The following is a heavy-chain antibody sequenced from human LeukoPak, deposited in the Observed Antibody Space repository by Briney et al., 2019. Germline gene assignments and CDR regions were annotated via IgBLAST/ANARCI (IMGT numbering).Heavy chain of an antibody. V-gene: IGHV3-11*04. Sequence: GGSLRLSCAASGFTFSDYYMSWIRQAPGKGLEWVSYISSSGSTIYYADSVKGRFTISRDNAKNSLYLQMNSLRAEDTAVYYCARASTRGDGYNPLDGYFDYWGQGTLVTVSS. D-gene: IGHD5-24*01. CDR3: ARASTRGDGYNPLDGYFDY. CDR1: GFTFSDYY. CDR2: ISSSGSTI. J-gene: IGHJ4*02.